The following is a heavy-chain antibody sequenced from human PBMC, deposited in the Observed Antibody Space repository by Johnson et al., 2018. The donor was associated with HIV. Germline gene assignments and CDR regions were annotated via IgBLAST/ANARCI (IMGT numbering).Heavy chain of an antibody. CDR3: ARDGPYYDSSGYYYGTVFYAFDI. Sequence: QVQLVESGGGVVQPGRSLRLSCAASVFTFSNYDIHWVRQPPGKGLEWVAVISSDGSNKYYFDSVKGRFIISRDTSKNTLYLQMNSLRAEDTAVYYCARDGPYYDSSGYYYGTVFYAFDIWGQGTMVTVSS. CDR2: ISSDGSNK. J-gene: IGHJ3*02. D-gene: IGHD3-22*01. CDR1: VFTFSNYD. V-gene: IGHV3-30*03.